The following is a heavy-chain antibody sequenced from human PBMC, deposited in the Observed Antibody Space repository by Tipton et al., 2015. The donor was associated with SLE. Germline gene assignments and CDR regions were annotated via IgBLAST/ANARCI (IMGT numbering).Heavy chain of an antibody. J-gene: IGHJ6*03. V-gene: IGHV4-38-2*02. CDR1: GYYISSGFY. CDR3: AKGATGCYYYYYYMDV. CDR2: IYHTGTS. Sequence: GLVKPSETLSVTCTVSGYYISSGFYWDWIRQPPGKGLEWIGSIYHTGTSYYNPSLKSRITLSVDTSKNQYSLSLSSVTAADTAVYYCAKGATGCYYYYYYMDVWGKGTMVTVSS.